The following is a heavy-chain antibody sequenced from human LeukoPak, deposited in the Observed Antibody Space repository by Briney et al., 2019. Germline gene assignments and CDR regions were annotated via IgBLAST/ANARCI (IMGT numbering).Heavy chain of an antibody. Sequence: ASVKVSCKASGYTFTGYYMHWVRQAPGQGLEWMGWISGYNDNKNYTQNLQGRFTMTTDTSTGTAYMELRSLRSDDTAVYYCARDGGRSRLKLYMDVWGKGTTVTVSS. J-gene: IGHJ6*03. V-gene: IGHV1-18*04. CDR3: ARDGGRSRLKLYMDV. CDR1: GYTFTGYY. CDR2: ISGYNDNK. D-gene: IGHD2-8*01.